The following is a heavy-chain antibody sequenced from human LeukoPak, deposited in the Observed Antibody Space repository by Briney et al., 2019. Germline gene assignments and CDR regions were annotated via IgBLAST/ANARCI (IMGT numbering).Heavy chain of an antibody. CDR3: ARETPTGGVDY. CDR2: ISAYNGNT. J-gene: IGHJ4*02. Sequence: GASVKVSCKASGYTFTNYGISWVRQAPGRGLEWMGWISAYNGNTNYAQKLQGRVTMTTDTSTTTAYMELRSLRSDDTAVYFCARETPTGGVDYWGQGTLVTVSS. V-gene: IGHV1-18*01. CDR1: GYTFTNYG. D-gene: IGHD3-16*01.